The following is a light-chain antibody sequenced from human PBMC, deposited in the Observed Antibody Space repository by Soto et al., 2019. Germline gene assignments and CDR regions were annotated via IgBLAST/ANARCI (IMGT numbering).Light chain of an antibody. Sequence: QSALTQPASVSGSPGQSITISCTGTSSDVGGYNYVSWYQRHPGKAPKLMIYDVSNRPSGVSNHFSGSKSGNTASLTISGLQAEDEADYYCSSYPSSSTVFGGGTKLTVL. CDR2: DVS. J-gene: IGLJ2*01. CDR3: SSYPSSSTV. CDR1: SSDVGGYNY. V-gene: IGLV2-14*01.